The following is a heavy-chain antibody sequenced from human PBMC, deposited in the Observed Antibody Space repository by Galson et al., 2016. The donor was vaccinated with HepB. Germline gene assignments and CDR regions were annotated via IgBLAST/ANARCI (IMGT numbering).Heavy chain of an antibody. CDR1: GFTFNTYA. V-gene: IGHV3-23*01. Sequence: SLRLSCAASGFTFNTYAMSWVRQAPGKGLEWVSTLSASGGATYYSDSVKCRFTISRDNSKNTLYLQMNSLRDEDTAVYYCAKGRTGTTGPVEYWGQGTLVTVSS. J-gene: IGHJ4*02. CDR2: LSASGGAT. CDR3: AKGRTGTTGPVEY. D-gene: IGHD1-1*01.